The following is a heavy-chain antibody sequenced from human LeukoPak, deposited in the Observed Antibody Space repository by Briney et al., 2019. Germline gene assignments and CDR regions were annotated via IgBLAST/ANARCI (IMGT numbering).Heavy chain of an antibody. CDR2: IYYGGTT. CDR1: GGSISSDYS. CDR3: SSTRLGYSGGWH. D-gene: IGHD6-19*01. J-gene: IGHJ4*02. Sequence: SETLSLTCTVSGGSISSDYSWGWIRQPPGKGLEWIGNIYYGGTTYYNSSLKSRVTISVDTSKNQISLKLSSVTASDTSIYYCSSTRLGYSGGWHWGQGTLVTVSS. V-gene: IGHV4-39*01.